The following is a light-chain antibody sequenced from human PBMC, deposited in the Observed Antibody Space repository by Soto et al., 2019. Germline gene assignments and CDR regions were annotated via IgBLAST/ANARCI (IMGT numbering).Light chain of an antibody. CDR1: TSDLGHYNY. Sequence: QSALTQPASVSGSPGQSITISCTGTTSDLGHYNYVSWYQKHPGTAPRLMIYVVTNRPSGVSNRFSGSKSGNTASLTISGLQAEDEADYYCASYTNISTLLFGGGTKVTVL. V-gene: IGLV2-14*01. CDR3: ASYTNISTLL. CDR2: VVT. J-gene: IGLJ2*01.